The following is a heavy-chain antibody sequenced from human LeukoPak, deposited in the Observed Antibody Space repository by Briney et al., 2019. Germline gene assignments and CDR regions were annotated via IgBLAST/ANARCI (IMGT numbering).Heavy chain of an antibody. CDR3: AGGGVYDLLNY. J-gene: IGHJ4*02. CDR1: GDSLTELS. CDR2: LDPEDREI. D-gene: IGHD5/OR15-5a*01. Sequence: GASVKVSCKVSGDSLTELSMHWVRQAPGKGLDWMGGLDPEDREIIYAQKFQGRVTMTGDTSTDTVYMELSSLRSEDTAVYYCAGGGVYDLLNYWGQGTLVTVSS. V-gene: IGHV1-24*01.